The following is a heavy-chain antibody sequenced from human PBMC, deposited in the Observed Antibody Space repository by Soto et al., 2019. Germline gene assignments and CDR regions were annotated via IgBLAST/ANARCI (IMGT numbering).Heavy chain of an antibody. Sequence: GGSLRLSCAASGFTVSSNYISWVRQAPGKGLEWVSVIYSGGSTYYADSVKGRSPISRDNSKNTLYLQMNSLRAEDTAVYYCARDQRYSSSTYYYYYGMDVWGQGTTVTVSS. CDR1: GFTVSSNY. D-gene: IGHD6-6*01. CDR2: IYSGGST. V-gene: IGHV3-53*01. J-gene: IGHJ6*02. CDR3: ARDQRYSSSTYYYYYGMDV.